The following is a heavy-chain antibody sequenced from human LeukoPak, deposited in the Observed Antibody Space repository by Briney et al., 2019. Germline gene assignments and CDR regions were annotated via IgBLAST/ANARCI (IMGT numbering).Heavy chain of an antibody. CDR3: AKSMVRGVISNSPVDY. CDR1: GFTFSSYG. D-gene: IGHD3-10*01. Sequence: GGSLRLSCAASGFTFSSYGMHWVRQAPGKGLEWVALIRYDGSNKYYADSVKGRFTISRDNSKNTLYLQMNSLRAEDTAVYYCAKSMVRGVISNSPVDYWGQGTLVTVSS. CDR2: IRYDGSNK. J-gene: IGHJ4*02. V-gene: IGHV3-30*02.